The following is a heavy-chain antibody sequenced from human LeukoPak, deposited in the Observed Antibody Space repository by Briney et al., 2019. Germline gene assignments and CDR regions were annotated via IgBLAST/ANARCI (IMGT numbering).Heavy chain of an antibody. Sequence: GASVKVSCKASGGTFSSYAISWVRQAPGQGLEWMGRIIPILGIANYAQKFQGRVTITADKSTSTVYMELSSLRSEDTAVYYCASGFIAAAGSDFDYWGQGTLVTVSS. D-gene: IGHD6-13*01. CDR1: GGTFSSYA. CDR2: IIPILGIA. CDR3: ASGFIAAAGSDFDY. J-gene: IGHJ4*02. V-gene: IGHV1-69*04.